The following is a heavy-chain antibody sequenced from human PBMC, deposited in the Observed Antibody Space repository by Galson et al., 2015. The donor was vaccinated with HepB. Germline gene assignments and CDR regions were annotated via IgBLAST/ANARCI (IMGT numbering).Heavy chain of an antibody. CDR3: ASENTSESYPNHHDMDV. CDR2: TYYRSKWYN. D-gene: IGHD3-22*01. CDR1: GDSVSSNSAA. Sequence: CAISGDSVSSNSAAWNWIRQSPSRGLEWLGRTYYRSKWYNDYAVSVKSRITINPDTSKNHFSLQLDSVTPEDTAVYYCASENTSESYPNHHDMDVWGQGTTVTVSS. J-gene: IGHJ6*02. V-gene: IGHV6-1*01.